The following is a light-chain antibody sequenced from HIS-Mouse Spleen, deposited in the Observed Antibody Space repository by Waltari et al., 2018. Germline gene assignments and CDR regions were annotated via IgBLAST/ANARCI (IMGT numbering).Light chain of an antibody. J-gene: IGLJ3*02. CDR2: EGS. V-gene: IGLV2-23*01. Sequence: QSALTQPASVSGSPGQAITISCTGTSSDVGRYNLVSWYQQHPGKAPKLMIYEGSKRPSGVSNRFSGSKSGNTASLTISGLQAEDEADYYCCSYAGSSTWVFGGGTKL. CDR3: CSYAGSSTWV. CDR1: SSDVGRYNL.